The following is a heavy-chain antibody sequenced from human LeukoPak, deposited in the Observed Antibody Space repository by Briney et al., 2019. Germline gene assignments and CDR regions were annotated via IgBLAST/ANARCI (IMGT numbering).Heavy chain of an antibody. D-gene: IGHD5-18*01. CDR3: VSPRGFSYGYFDY. J-gene: IGHJ4*02. V-gene: IGHV4-39*01. CDR2: VYYSKNT. CDR1: GGSISSSSAY. Sequence: SETLSLTCTVSGGSISSSSAYWGWIRQPPGKGLEWIVSVYYSKNTYYNPSLKSRVTISADTSKNQFSLTLGSVSATDTAVYYCVSPRGFSYGYFDYWGQGTLVSVSS.